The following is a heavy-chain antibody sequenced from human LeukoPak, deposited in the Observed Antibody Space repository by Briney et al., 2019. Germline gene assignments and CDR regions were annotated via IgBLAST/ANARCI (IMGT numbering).Heavy chain of an antibody. D-gene: IGHD6-19*01. CDR3: ARIAVAGDRDDY. CDR1: GYTFTSHG. V-gene: IGHV1-69*05. J-gene: IGHJ4*02. Sequence: GASVKVSCKASGYTFTSHGISWVRQAPGQGLEWMGRIIPIFGTANYAQKFQGRVTITTDESTSTAYMELSSLRSEDTAVYYCARIAVAGDRDDYWGQGTLVTVSS. CDR2: IIPIFGTA.